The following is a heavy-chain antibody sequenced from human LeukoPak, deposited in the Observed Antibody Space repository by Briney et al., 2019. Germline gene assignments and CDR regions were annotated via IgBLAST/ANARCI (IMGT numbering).Heavy chain of an antibody. CDR1: GFTFTDYT. CDR3: ARDDYSDSPTYYNGMDV. D-gene: IGHD4/OR15-4a*01. J-gene: IGHJ6*02. V-gene: IGHV3-21*01. Sequence: GGSLRLSCAASGFTFTDYTLNWVRQAPGKGLEWVSSMSGIGGFVHYADSVKGRFTISRDNARSSLFPQMTSLRAEDTAVYFCARDDYSDSPTYYNGMDVWGQGTAVTVSS. CDR2: MSGIGGFV.